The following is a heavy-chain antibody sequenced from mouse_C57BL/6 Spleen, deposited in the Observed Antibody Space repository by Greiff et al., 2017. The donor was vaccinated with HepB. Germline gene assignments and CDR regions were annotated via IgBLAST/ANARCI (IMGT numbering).Heavy chain of an antibody. D-gene: IGHD2-1*01. CDR3: ARDRGLLWSYYAMDY. CDR2: ISDGGSYT. J-gene: IGHJ4*01. V-gene: IGHV5-4*01. Sequence: EVQLVESGGGLVKPGGSLKLSCAASGFTFSSYAMSWVRQTPEKRLEWVATISDGGSYTYYPDNVKGRFTISRDNAKNNLYLQMSHLKSEDTAMYYCARDRGLLWSYYAMDYWGQGTSVTVSS. CDR1: GFTFSSYA.